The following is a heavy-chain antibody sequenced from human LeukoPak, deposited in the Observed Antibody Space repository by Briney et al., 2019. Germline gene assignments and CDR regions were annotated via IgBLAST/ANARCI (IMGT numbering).Heavy chain of an antibody. CDR3: ARGGHGDPYYFDY. Sequence: PSQTLSLTCTVSGGSISSGGYYWSWIRQHPGKGLEWIGYIYYSGSTYYNPSLKSRVTISVDTSKNQFSLKLSSVTAADTAVYYCARGGHGDPYYFDYWGQGTLVTVSS. CDR1: GGSISSGGYY. D-gene: IGHD4-17*01. J-gene: IGHJ4*02. V-gene: IGHV4-31*03. CDR2: IYYSGST.